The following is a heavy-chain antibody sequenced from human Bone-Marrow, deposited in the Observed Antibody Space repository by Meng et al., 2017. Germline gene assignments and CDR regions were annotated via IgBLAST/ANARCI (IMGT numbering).Heavy chain of an antibody. Sequence: EVQLVESGGDLLKPGGSLRLSCAAYGFTFTNAWMSWVRQAPGKGLEWVGRIKKTDEGGTTDYIAPVKGRFTISRDDSKNMLYLQMDSLKTEDTAVYYCTTDVHYWGQGTLVTVSS. V-gene: IGHV3-15*01. CDR2: IKKTDEGGTT. CDR1: GFTFTNAW. CDR3: TTDVHY. J-gene: IGHJ4*02. D-gene: IGHD2-8*01.